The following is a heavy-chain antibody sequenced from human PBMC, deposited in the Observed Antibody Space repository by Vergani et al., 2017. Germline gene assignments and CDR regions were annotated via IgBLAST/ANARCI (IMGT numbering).Heavy chain of an antibody. J-gene: IGHJ5*02. CDR1: NDSVSNTFYY. Sequence: QVQLQESGPGLVKPSETLSLTCTVSNDSVSNTFYYWGWIRQTPGKGLEWIGSIYDSGSTYYNPSLESRVTMSVETSKRQFSLKLSSVTAADTAVYYCTRHWGGVASNHLLDPWGQGTLVTVSS. CDR3: TRHWGGVASNHLLDP. CDR2: IYDSGST. D-gene: IGHD2-21*01. V-gene: IGHV4-39*01.